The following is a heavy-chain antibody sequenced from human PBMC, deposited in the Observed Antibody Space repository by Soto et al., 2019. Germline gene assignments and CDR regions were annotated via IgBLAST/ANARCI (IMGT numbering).Heavy chain of an antibody. CDR1: GYTFTGYY. J-gene: IGHJ4*02. Sequence: QVHLVQSGAEVKKPGASVKVSCKASGYTFTGYYMHWVRQAPGQGLEWMGWINPTTGGTNFEQKFQGRLTMTRDTSIRTAYMELSGLTSDDTAVYYCPRKVATFNFDSWGQGTLVTVSS. CDR2: INPTTGGT. D-gene: IGHD5-12*01. CDR3: PRKVATFNFDS. V-gene: IGHV1-2*02.